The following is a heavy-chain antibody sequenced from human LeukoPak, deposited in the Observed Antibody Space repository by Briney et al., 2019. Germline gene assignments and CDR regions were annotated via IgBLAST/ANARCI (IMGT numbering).Heavy chain of an antibody. CDR3: TRAITYFYGSVTYDWFDS. Sequence: PGGSLRLSCAASGFIFSSYWMHWVRQAPGKGLEWVSRIYIDGSRTSYADSVKGRFTISRDNAKNMVYLQMNSLRADDTAIYYCTRAITYFYGSVTYDWFDSWGQGTRVTVSS. CDR2: IYIDGSRT. J-gene: IGHJ5*01. V-gene: IGHV3-74*01. D-gene: IGHD3-10*01. CDR1: GFIFSSYW.